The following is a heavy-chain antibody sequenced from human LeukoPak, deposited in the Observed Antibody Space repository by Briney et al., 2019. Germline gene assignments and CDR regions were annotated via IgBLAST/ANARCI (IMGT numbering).Heavy chain of an antibody. CDR3: AKVWDYYGSGSYPKFDY. CDR1: GLTFSSYG. Sequence: GGSLRLSCAASGLTFSSYGMSWVRQAPGKGLEWVSAISGRGGRTYYADSVKGRFTISRDNSKNTLYMQMDSLRAEDTAVYYCAKVWDYYGSGSYPKFDYWGQGTLVTVSS. V-gene: IGHV3-23*01. D-gene: IGHD3-10*01. CDR2: ISGRGGRT. J-gene: IGHJ4*02.